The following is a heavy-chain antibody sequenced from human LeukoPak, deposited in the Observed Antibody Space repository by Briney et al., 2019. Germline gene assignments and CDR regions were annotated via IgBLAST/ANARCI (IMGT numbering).Heavy chain of an antibody. CDR3: ARGFALGVATVYYYGMDV. J-gene: IGHJ6*02. Sequence: ASVKVSCKASGYTFTSYDINWVRQATGQGLEWMGWMNPNSGNTGYAQKFQGRVTMTRNTSISTAYMELSSLRSEDTAVYYCARGFALGVATVYYYGMDVWGQGTTVTVSS. CDR2: MNPNSGNT. V-gene: IGHV1-8*01. D-gene: IGHD5-12*01. CDR1: GYTFTSYD.